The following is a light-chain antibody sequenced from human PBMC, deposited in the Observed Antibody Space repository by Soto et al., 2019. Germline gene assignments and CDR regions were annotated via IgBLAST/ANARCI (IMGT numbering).Light chain of an antibody. CDR1: SGDVGAYDY. CDR3: CSYADGSIYF. CDR2: YVD. Sequence: LTQPASVSGSPGQSITISCTGTSGDVGAYDYVSWYLQYPDKAPQLLIYYVDHRPSGVSSRFSGSKSGNTASLTISGLQAEDEGDYYCCSYADGSIYFFGTGTKVTVL. J-gene: IGLJ1*01. V-gene: IGLV2-14*03.